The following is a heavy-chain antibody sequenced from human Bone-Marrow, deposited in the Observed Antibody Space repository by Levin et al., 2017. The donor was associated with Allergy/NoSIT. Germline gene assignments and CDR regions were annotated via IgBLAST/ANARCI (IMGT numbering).Heavy chain of an antibody. D-gene: IGHD2-8*01. CDR2: ISSSGGTI. CDR1: GFIFSDYY. Sequence: GGSLRLSCAASGFIFSDYYMTWIRQAPGKGLDWVSYISSSGGTIFYSDSVKGRFTISRANTKNSLFLQMNSLRAEDTAVYYCASIMYGTDAFDIWGLGTMVTVSS. J-gene: IGHJ3*02. V-gene: IGHV3-11*01. CDR3: ASIMYGTDAFDI.